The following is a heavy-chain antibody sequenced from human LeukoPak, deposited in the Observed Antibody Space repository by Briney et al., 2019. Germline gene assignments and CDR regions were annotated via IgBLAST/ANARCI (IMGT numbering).Heavy chain of an antibody. CDR1: GGSISSGGYY. V-gene: IGHV4-31*03. CDR2: IYYSGST. D-gene: IGHD2-15*01. CDR3: ERGVAAFVNWFDP. Sequence: SQTLSLTCTVSGGSISSGGYYWSWIRQHPGKGLEWIGYIYYSGSTYYNPSLKSRVTISVDTSKNQFSLKLSSVTAADTAVYYCERGVAAFVNWFDPWGQGTLVTVSS. J-gene: IGHJ5*02.